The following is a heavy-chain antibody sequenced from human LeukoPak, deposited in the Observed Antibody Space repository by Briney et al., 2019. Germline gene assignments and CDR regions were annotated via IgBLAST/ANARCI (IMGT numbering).Heavy chain of an antibody. Sequence: ASVKVSCKASGGTFSSYAISWVRQAPGQGLEWMGGIIPIFGIANHAQKFQGRVTTTTDESTSTAYMELSSLRSEDPTVYYCARDHYSVSFIPGEGDWGQGTLVTVSS. CDR1: GGTFSSYA. CDR2: IIPIFGIA. D-gene: IGHD1-26*01. CDR3: ARDHYSVSFIPGEGD. V-gene: IGHV1-69*05. J-gene: IGHJ4*02.